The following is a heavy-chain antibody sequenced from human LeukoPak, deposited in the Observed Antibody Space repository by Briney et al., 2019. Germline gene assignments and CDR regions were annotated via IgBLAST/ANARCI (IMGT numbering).Heavy chain of an antibody. V-gene: IGHV4-4*07. Sequence: SETLSLTCTVSGGSISSYYWSWIRQPAGKGLEWIGRIYTSGSTNYNPSLKSRVTMSVDTSKNQFSLKLSSVTAADTAVYYCARDHPPHGSHYFDYWGQGTLVTVSS. CDR3: ARDHPPHGSHYFDY. J-gene: IGHJ4*02. CDR2: IYTSGST. CDR1: GGSISSYY.